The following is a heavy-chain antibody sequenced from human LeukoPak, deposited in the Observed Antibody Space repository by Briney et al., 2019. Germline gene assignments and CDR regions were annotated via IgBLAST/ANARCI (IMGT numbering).Heavy chain of an antibody. CDR1: GLTFSSYS. V-gene: IGHV3-21*01. Sequence: PGGSLRLSCAASGLTFSSYSMNWVRQAPGKGLEWVSSISSSSSYIYYADSVKGRFTISRDNAKNSLYLQMNSLRAEDTAVYYCASLGVSSGPDLDVWGKGTTVTVSS. CDR2: ISSSSSYI. D-gene: IGHD3-22*01. J-gene: IGHJ6*04. CDR3: ASLGVSSGPDLDV.